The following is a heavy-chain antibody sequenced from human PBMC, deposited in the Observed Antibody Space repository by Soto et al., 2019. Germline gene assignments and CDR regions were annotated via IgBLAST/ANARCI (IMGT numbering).Heavy chain of an antibody. V-gene: IGHV3-7*03. Sequence: EVQLVESGGGLVQSGGSLTLSCASSGFTFKNYLMHWVRQAPGKGLEWVATIKPDATVTSYGVSVRGRFSVSRDNTTNLLSLQTITLRADDTAVYYCAKDGDGGGHFDHWGQGTLVTVSS. CDR1: GFTFKNYL. CDR2: IKPDATVT. CDR3: AKDGDGGGHFDH. J-gene: IGHJ4*02. D-gene: IGHD3-16*01.